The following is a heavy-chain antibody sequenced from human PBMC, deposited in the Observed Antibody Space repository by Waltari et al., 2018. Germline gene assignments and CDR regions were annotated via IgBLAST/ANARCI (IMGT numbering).Heavy chain of an antibody. Sequence: EVQLVEYGGNLIQPGGSRRLSCAASGFPVRHNFLSWVRQAPGKGLEWVSIIYSGGNTYYAGSVKGRFTISRENYKNMVYLEMNSLRAEDTAVYYCAKQSPSYTRGWYPLESWGPGTLVTVSP. CDR2: IYSGGNT. J-gene: IGHJ4*02. CDR1: GFPVRHNF. V-gene: IGHV3-53*01. CDR3: AKQSPSYTRGWYPLES. D-gene: IGHD6-19*01.